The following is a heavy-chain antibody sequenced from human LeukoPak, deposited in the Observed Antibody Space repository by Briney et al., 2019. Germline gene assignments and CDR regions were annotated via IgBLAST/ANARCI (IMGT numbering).Heavy chain of an antibody. D-gene: IGHD2-2*02. CDR1: GFTFSRHG. V-gene: IGHV3-33*01. CDR3: ARDIVSYYIDY. J-gene: IGHJ4*02. Sequence: LTGGSLRLSCAASGFTFSRHGMHWVRQAPGKGQERVAVIWYDGSNKYYADAVKGRFTISRDNSKNMLYLQMNSLRAEDTAVYYCARDIVSYYIDYWGQGTLVTVSS. CDR2: IWYDGSNK.